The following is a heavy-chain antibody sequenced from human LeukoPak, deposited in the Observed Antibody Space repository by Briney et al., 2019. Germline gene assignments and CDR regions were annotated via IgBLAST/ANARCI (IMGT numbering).Heavy chain of an antibody. Sequence: GGSLRLSCAASGFTFNNYAMRWVRQAPGKGLEWVSTIGGSGVGTYYADSVKGRFAISRDNSKNTVFQQMNSLRAEDTAVYYCAKDRVGAILYFDSWGQGTLVTVSS. J-gene: IGHJ4*02. V-gene: IGHV3-23*01. CDR3: AKDRVGAILYFDS. CDR1: GFTFNNYA. D-gene: IGHD1-26*01. CDR2: IGGSGVGT.